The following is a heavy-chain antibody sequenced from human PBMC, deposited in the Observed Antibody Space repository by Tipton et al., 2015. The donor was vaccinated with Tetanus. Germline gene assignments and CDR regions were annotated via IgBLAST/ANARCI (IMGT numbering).Heavy chain of an antibody. D-gene: IGHD6-19*01. V-gene: IGHV3-9*01. CDR2: INWKGDDI. Sequence: SLRLSCVGSGFTFDDHSMHWVRQVHGRGLEWVSSINWKGDDIGYADSVRGRFTISRDNIGNSLYLQMTSLRVDNTALYYCARDISSGWSGGGYNWFDAWGQGIQVTVSS. CDR1: GFTFDDHS. CDR3: ARDISSGWSGGGYNWFDA. J-gene: IGHJ5*02.